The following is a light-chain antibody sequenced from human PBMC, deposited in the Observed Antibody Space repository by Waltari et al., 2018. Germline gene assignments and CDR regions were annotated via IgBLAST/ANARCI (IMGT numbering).Light chain of an antibody. V-gene: IGKV3-11*01. J-gene: IGKJ5*01. Sequence: IVLTQSPATLSLSPGERVTLPFRASQSFDNYVLWSQQKPGQTPRLLIYGAANRATGIPARFSGSGSGTDFTLTIDSLESEDFAVYYCHQRSNWPITFGQGTRLEIK. CDR3: HQRSNWPIT. CDR2: GAA. CDR1: QSFDNY.